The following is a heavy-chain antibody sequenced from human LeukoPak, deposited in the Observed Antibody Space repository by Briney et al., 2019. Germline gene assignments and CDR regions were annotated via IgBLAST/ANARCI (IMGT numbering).Heavy chain of an antibody. D-gene: IGHD3-22*01. CDR1: GFTFSSYS. CDR3: ARTFEVTYYYDSSGYYDY. V-gene: IGHV3-21*01. Sequence: PGGSLRLSCAASGFTFSSYSMNWVRQAPGKGLEWVSSISSSSSYIYYADSVKGRFTISRDNAKNSLYLQMNSLRAEDTAVYYCARTFEVTYYYDSSGYYDYWGQGTLVTVSS. CDR2: ISSSSSYI. J-gene: IGHJ4*02.